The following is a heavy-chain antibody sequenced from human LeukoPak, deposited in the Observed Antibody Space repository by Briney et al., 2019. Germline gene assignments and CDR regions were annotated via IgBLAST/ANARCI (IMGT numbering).Heavy chain of an antibody. CDR1: GGSISGYY. Sequence: SETLSLTCTVSGGSISGYYWSWIRQAVGKGLEWMGRVYSTGTTNYNPSLVSRATLSIDTAKNQFSLKVRSVTAADTAVYFCARGSYGGDTGYYFDYWGQGTLVTVSS. D-gene: IGHD4-23*01. J-gene: IGHJ4*02. CDR3: ARGSYGGDTGYYFDY. V-gene: IGHV4-4*07. CDR2: VYSTGTT.